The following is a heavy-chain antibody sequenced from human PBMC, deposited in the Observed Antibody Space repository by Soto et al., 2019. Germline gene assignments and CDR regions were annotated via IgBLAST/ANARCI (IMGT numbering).Heavy chain of an antibody. V-gene: IGHV4-31*03. Sequence: QVQLQESGPGLVKPSQTLSLTCTVSGGSISSGGYYWSWIRQHPGKGLEWIGYIYYSGSTYYNPSLNSRVTISVDTSKNQFSLKLSSVTAADTAVYYCARGRNYGDYRGSYYFDYWGQGTLVTVSS. J-gene: IGHJ4*02. CDR1: GGSISSGGYY. CDR2: IYYSGST. CDR3: ARGRNYGDYRGSYYFDY. D-gene: IGHD4-17*01.